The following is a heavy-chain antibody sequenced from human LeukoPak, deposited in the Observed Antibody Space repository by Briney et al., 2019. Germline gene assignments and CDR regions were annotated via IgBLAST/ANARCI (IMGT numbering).Heavy chain of an antibody. D-gene: IGHD6-13*01. J-gene: IGHJ3*02. CDR1: GGSFSGYY. CDR2: INHSGGT. CDR3: ARVGYSSSWYVWTAFDI. Sequence: SETLSLTCAAYGGSFSGYYWSWIRQPPGKGLEWIGEINHSGGTNYNASLKSRVTISVDTSKNQFSLKQSSVTAADTAVYYCARVGYSSSWYVWTAFDIWGQGTMVTVSS. V-gene: IGHV4-34*01.